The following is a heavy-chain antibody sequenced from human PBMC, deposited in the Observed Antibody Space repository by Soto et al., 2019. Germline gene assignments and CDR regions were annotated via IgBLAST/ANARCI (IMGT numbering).Heavy chain of an antibody. V-gene: IGHV3-48*02. J-gene: IGHJ4*02. Sequence: GWSLRLSCVSSVFSFINYNMNWVRQAPGKGLEWVSYITDSSDTVHYADSVRGRFTISRDNAESSLYLQMNSLRDEDTAVYFCARDFGHGYYLDYWGRGTLVTVS. D-gene: IGHD3-3*01. CDR2: ITDSSDTV. CDR3: ARDFGHGYYLDY. CDR1: VFSFINYN.